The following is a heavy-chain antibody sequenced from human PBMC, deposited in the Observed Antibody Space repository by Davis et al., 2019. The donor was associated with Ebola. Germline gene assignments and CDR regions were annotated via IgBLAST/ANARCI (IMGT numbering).Heavy chain of an antibody. V-gene: IGHV3-23*01. J-gene: IGHJ4*02. CDR1: GITFRNVV. Sequence: GESLKISCAASGITFRNVVMSWVRQAPGKGLEWVSAISGSGGSTYYADSVKGRFTISRDNSKKTLYLQMNSLRAEDTAVYYCAITSIAAAGTGGDYWGQETPVTVSS. CDR2: ISGSGGST. CDR3: AITSIAAAGTGGDY. D-gene: IGHD6-13*01.